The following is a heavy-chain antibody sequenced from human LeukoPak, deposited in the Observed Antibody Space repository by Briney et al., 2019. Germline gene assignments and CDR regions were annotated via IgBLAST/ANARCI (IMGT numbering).Heavy chain of an antibody. Sequence: GGSLRLSCAASGFTFSNYWMHWVRQAPGKGLVWVSRINSDGSSTNYADSVKGRFTISRDNAKNTLYLQMNSLRAEDTAVYYCALLDRGAVFDYWGQGILVTVSS. V-gene: IGHV3-74*01. D-gene: IGHD1-26*01. CDR2: INSDGSST. J-gene: IGHJ4*02. CDR1: GFTFSNYW. CDR3: ALLDRGAVFDY.